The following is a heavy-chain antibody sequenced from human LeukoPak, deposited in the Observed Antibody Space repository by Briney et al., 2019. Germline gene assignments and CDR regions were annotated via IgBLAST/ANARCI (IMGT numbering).Heavy chain of an antibody. D-gene: IGHD3-3*01. Sequence: ASVKVSCKASGYTFTGYYMHWVRQAPGQGLEWMGWINPNSGGTNYAQKFQGRVTMTRDTSISTAYMELSRLRSDDTAVYYCARDRFLEWYWFDPWGQGTLVTASS. V-gene: IGHV1-2*02. CDR3: ARDRFLEWYWFDP. J-gene: IGHJ5*02. CDR1: GYTFTGYY. CDR2: INPNSGGT.